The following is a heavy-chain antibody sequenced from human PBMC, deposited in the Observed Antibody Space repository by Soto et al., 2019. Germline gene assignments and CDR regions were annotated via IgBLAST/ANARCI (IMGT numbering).Heavy chain of an antibody. D-gene: IGHD3-9*01. Sequence: GGSLRLSCAASGFTFNSYAMSWFRQAPGKGLEWVSAISGSGGSTYYADSVKGRFTISRDNSKNTLYLQMNSLRAEDTAVYYCAKYYDILTGYYKPYYYYYGMDVWGQGTTVTVSS. CDR3: AKYYDILTGYYKPYYYYYGMDV. CDR1: GFTFNSYA. V-gene: IGHV3-23*01. J-gene: IGHJ6*02. CDR2: ISGSGGST.